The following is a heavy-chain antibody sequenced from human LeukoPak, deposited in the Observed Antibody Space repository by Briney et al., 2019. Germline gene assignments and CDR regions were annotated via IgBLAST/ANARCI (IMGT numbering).Heavy chain of an antibody. Sequence: PGGSLRLSCAASGFTFDDHGMSWVRQAPGKGLEWVSGISWNGGSTGYADSVKGRFTISRGNAKNSLYLRMNSLRAEDTALYYCARDISSSRGDFDYWGQGTLVTVSS. CDR2: ISWNGGST. D-gene: IGHD6-6*01. J-gene: IGHJ4*02. CDR1: GFTFDDHG. CDR3: ARDISSSRGDFDY. V-gene: IGHV3-20*04.